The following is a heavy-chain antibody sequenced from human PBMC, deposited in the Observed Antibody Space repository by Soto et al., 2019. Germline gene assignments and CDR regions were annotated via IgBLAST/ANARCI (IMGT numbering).Heavy chain of an antibody. Sequence: QAHLVESGGGVVQPGRSLRLSCAASGFTFTSYGMHWVRQAPGTRLEWVAVISYDGGLQHYADSVKGRFTTSRDNSKNMVLLQMNSLRAEHTAVYYCVSDRGYGHASVPYSWGQGTLVSVSS. CDR1: GFTFTSYG. CDR3: VSDRGYGHASVPYS. V-gene: IGHV3-30*03. CDR2: ISYDGGLQ. D-gene: IGHD5-18*01. J-gene: IGHJ4*02.